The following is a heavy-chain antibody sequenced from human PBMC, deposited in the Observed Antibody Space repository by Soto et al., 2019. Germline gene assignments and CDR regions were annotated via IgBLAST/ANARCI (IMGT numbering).Heavy chain of an antibody. J-gene: IGHJ4*02. CDR3: ARAGSGSYPFDY. CDR2: MNPNSGNT. V-gene: IGHV1-8*01. D-gene: IGHD1-26*01. CDR1: GYTFTSYD. Sequence: QVQLVQSGAEVKKPGASVKVSCKASGYTFTSYDINWVRQATGQGLEWMGWMNPNSGNTGYAQKCKGRVTMTRNTSISTAYIELSSLRSEDTAVYYCARAGSGSYPFDYWGQGTLVTVSS.